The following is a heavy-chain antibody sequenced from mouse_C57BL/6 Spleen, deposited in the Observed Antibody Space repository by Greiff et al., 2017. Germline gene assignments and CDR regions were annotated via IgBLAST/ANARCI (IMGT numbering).Heavy chain of an antibody. D-gene: IGHD1-1*01. V-gene: IGHV1-55*01. CDR3: ARTTGVVGNFGG. CDR1: GYTFTSYW. CDR2: IYPGSGST. Sequence: VQLQQSGAELVKPGASVKMSCKASGYTFTSYWITWVKQRPGQGLEWIGDIYPGSGSTNYNEKFKSKATLTVDTSSSTAYMQLSSLTSEDSAVYYCARTTGVVGNFGGWGTRTTVTVSS. J-gene: IGHJ1*03.